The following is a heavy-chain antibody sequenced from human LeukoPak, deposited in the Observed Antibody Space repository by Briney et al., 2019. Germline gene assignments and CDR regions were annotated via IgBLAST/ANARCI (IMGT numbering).Heavy chain of an antibody. J-gene: IGHJ4*02. Sequence: SETLSLTCAVYGGSFSGYYWSWIRQPQGEGLERIGEINHSGSTNYNPSLKSRVTISVDTSKNQFSLKLSSVTATDTAVYYCARDPDNLGIAAAGPFDYWGQGTLVTVSS. V-gene: IGHV4-34*01. CDR2: INHSGST. CDR3: ARDPDNLGIAAAGPFDY. CDR1: GGSFSGYY. D-gene: IGHD6-13*01.